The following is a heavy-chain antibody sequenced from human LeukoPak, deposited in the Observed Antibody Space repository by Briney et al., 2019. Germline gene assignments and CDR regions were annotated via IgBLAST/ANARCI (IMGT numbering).Heavy chain of an antibody. J-gene: IGHJ4*02. CDR2: ISGSGGST. Sequence: PGGSLRLSCAASGFTFSSYAMSWVRQAPGKGLEWVSAISGSGGSTYYADSVKGRFTISRDNSKNTLYLQMNSLRAGDTAVYYCAKVRANYYGSGSSDYWGQGTLVTVSS. CDR1: GFTFSSYA. CDR3: AKVRANYYGSGSSDY. V-gene: IGHV3-23*01. D-gene: IGHD3-10*01.